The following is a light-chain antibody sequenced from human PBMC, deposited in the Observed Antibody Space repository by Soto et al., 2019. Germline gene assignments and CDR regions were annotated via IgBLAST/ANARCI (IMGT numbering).Light chain of an antibody. CDR2: GNS. CDR1: SSNIGAGYD. J-gene: IGLJ2*01. Sequence: QSVLTQSPSVSGVPGQRVTISCTGSSSNIGAGYDVHWYQQLPGTAPKLLIYGNSNRPSGVPDRFSGSKSGTSASLAITGLQAEHEADYYCQSYDSSRSVVFGGGTKVTVL. V-gene: IGLV1-40*01. CDR3: QSYDSSRSVV.